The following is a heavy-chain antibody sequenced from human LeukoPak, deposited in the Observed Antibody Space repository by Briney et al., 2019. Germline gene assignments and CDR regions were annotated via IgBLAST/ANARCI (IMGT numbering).Heavy chain of an antibody. CDR2: MNPNSGNT. J-gene: IGHJ4*02. CDR3: ARGPGYYYDGVN. V-gene: IGHV1-8*01. CDR1: GYTFTSYD. D-gene: IGHD3-22*01. Sequence: ASVKVSCKASGYTFTSYDINWVLQATGQGLEWMGWMNPNSGNTGYAQKFQGRVTMTRNTSISTAYMELSSLRSEDTAVYYCARGPGYYYDGVNWGQGTLVTVSS.